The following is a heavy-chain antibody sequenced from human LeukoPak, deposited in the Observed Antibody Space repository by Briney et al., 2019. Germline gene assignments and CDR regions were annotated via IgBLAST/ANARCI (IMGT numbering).Heavy chain of an antibody. CDR3: ARRLNHDSSGYPFDY. D-gene: IGHD3-22*01. CDR1: GGSTSSGGYY. J-gene: IGHJ4*02. Sequence: PSQTLSLTCTVSGGSTSSGGYYWSWIRQHPGKGLEWIGYIFYSGSTSYNPSLNSRVTISVNTSKNHFSLKLRSVTAADTAVDYCARRLNHDSSGYPFDYWGQGTLVTVSS. V-gene: IGHV4-31*03. CDR2: IFYSGST.